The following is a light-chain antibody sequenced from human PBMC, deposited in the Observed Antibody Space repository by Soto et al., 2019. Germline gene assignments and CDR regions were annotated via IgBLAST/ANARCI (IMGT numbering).Light chain of an antibody. CDR2: KTS. Sequence: DGQVLLTHSTLSASVGDRVTIAFRGSQTMSSWVAWYQQKPGTAPRLLIYKTSSLETGVPSRFSGSGSGTEFTLTIISLEHDDFATYYCQHYYRHGTFGQGTKVDIK. CDR1: QTMSSW. J-gene: IGKJ1*01. CDR3: QHYYRHGT. V-gene: IGKV1-5*03.